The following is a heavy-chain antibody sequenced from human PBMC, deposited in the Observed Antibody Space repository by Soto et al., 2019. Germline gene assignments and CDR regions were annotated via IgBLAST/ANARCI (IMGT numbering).Heavy chain of an antibody. CDR2: INPNSGGT. Sequence: QVQLVQSGAEVKKPGASVKVSCKASGYTFTGYYMHWVRQAPGQVLAWMGWINPNSGGTNYAQKFQGWVTMTRDTSISTAYMELSRLRSDDTAVYYCARAGPIERGPFDIWGQGTMVTVSS. CDR3: ARAGPIERGPFDI. J-gene: IGHJ3*02. V-gene: IGHV1-2*04. D-gene: IGHD3-10*01. CDR1: GYTFTGYY.